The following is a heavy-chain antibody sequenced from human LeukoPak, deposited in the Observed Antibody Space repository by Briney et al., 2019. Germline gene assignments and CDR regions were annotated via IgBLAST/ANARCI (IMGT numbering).Heavy chain of an antibody. CDR1: GGSISSSSYY. CDR2: IYYSGST. CDR3: ARSPGRGAYFDY. J-gene: IGHJ4*02. Sequence: SETLSLTCTVSGGSISSSSYYWAWIRQPPGKGLEWIGSIYYSGSTYYNPSLKSRVTISVDTSKNQFSLKLSSVTAADTAVYYCARSPGRGAYFDYWGQGTLVTVSS. D-gene: IGHD1-26*01. V-gene: IGHV4-39*07.